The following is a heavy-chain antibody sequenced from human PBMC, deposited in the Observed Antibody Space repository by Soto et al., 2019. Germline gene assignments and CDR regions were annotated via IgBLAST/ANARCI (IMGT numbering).Heavy chain of an antibody. J-gene: IGHJ4*02. CDR2: ISGSGGST. CDR3: AKASGWFGEFDY. Sequence: EVQLLESGGGLVQPGGSLRLSCAASGFTFSSYAMSWVRQAPGKGLEWVSAISGSGGSTYYADSVKGRFTISRDNSKNSLYLQMNSLRAEDTAVYYCAKASGWFGEFDYWCQGTLVTVSS. D-gene: IGHD3-10*01. V-gene: IGHV3-23*01. CDR1: GFTFSSYA.